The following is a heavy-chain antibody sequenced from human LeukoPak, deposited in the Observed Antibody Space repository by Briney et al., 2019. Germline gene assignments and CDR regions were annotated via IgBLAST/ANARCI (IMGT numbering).Heavy chain of an antibody. D-gene: IGHD5-18*01. CDR1: GFTFSSYS. Sequence: GGSLRLSCAASGFTFSSYSMNWVRQAPGKGLEWVSYISSSSSTIYYADSVKGRFTISRDNAKNSLYLQMNSLRAEDTAVYYCARSDTAMVTDYWGQGTLVTVSS. CDR2: ISSSSSTI. V-gene: IGHV3-48*01. CDR3: ARSDTAMVTDY. J-gene: IGHJ4*02.